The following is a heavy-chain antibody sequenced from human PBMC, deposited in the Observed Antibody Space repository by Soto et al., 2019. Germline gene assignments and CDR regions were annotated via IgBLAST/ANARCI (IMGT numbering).Heavy chain of an antibody. CDR1: GFTFSSYA. CDR2: ITGSGGGP. J-gene: IGHJ1*01. V-gene: IGHV3-23*01. CDR3: EKFFVALAFHFGH. Sequence: PGGSLRLSCTGSGFTFSSYAMSWVRQAPGKGLEWVSSITGSGGGPYYADSVKGRFTISRDNSKNTLYLQMNNLRADDTAVYYCEKFFVALAFHFGHWGQGALVTVSS. D-gene: IGHD2-15*01.